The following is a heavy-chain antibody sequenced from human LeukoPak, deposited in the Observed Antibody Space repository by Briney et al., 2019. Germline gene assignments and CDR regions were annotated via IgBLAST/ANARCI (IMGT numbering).Heavy chain of an antibody. CDR2: IIPIFGTA. CDR1: GGTFSSYA. CDR3: ARDQVRIAYKLSQDTEDYFDY. V-gene: IGHV1-69*05. D-gene: IGHD2-21*01. J-gene: IGHJ4*02. Sequence: SVKVSCKASGGTFSSYAISWVRQAPGQGLEWMGRIIPIFGTANCAQKFQGRVTITTDESTSTAYMELSSLRSEDTAVYYCARDQVRIAYKLSQDTEDYFDYWGQGTLVTVSS.